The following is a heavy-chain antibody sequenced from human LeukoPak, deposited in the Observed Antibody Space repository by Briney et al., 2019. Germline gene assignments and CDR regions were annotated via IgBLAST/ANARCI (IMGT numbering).Heavy chain of an antibody. CDR3: AKVGLGVAARPLDY. D-gene: IGHD6-6*01. J-gene: IGHJ4*02. Sequence: PGRSLRLSCAASGFTFSSYGMHWVRQAPGKGLEWVALIWYDGSNKYYADSVKGRFTISRDNSKNTLYLQMNSLRAEDTAVYYCAKVGLGVAARPLDYWGQGTLVTVSS. CDR2: IWYDGSNK. V-gene: IGHV3-33*06. CDR1: GFTFSSYG.